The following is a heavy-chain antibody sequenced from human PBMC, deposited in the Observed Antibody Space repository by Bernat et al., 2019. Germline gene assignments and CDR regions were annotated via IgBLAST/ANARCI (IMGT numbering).Heavy chain of an antibody. CDR2: IYYSGST. J-gene: IGHJ4*02. V-gene: IGHV4-39*01. Sequence: QVQLQESGPGLAKPSETLSLTCTVSGGSISSSSYYWGWIRQPPGKGLEWIGSIYYSGSTYYNPSLKSRVTISVDTSKNQFSLKLSSVTAADTAVYYCATNSRELTTVTYFDYWGQGTLVTVSS. CDR1: GGSISSSSYY. D-gene: IGHD4-11*01. CDR3: ATNSRELTTVTYFDY.